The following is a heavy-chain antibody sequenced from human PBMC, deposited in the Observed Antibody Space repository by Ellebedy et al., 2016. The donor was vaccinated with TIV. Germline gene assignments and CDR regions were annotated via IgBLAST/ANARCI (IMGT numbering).Heavy chain of an antibody. Sequence: GGSLRLSCAASGFTFSSYAVNWVRQAPGQGLELVSGLSGSGGSTYYADSVKGRFTISRGNSKRTLYLHMDSLRAEDTGVYFCAKGADYDYLWGSYHKYYMDAWGKGTTVIVSS. CDR2: LSGSGGST. CDR1: GFTFSSYA. V-gene: IGHV3-23*01. CDR3: AKGADYDYLWGSYHKYYMDA. D-gene: IGHD3-16*02. J-gene: IGHJ6*03.